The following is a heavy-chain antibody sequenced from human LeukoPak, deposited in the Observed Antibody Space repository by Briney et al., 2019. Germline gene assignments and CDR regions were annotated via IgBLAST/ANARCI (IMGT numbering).Heavy chain of an antibody. Sequence: ASVKVSCKASGGTFSSYAISWVRQATGQGLEWMGWMNPNSGNTGYAQKFQGRVTMTRDTSINTAYMELSSLTSEDTAIYYCAREPITTPTAFDPWGQGTLVTVSS. CDR2: MNPNSGNT. J-gene: IGHJ5*02. CDR1: GGTFSSYA. D-gene: IGHD1-14*01. CDR3: AREPITTPTAFDP. V-gene: IGHV1-8*02.